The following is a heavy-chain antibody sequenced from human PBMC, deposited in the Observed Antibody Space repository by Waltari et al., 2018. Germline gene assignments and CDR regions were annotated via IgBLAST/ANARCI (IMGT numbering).Heavy chain of an antibody. V-gene: IGHV1-2*02. D-gene: IGHD6-13*01. Sequence: QVQLVQSGTEVKEPGASVRVSCKTSGYTLTGYYIQWGRQAPGQGVGWSGWLGPGGCGTEFAQKFQGRVTMTSDTSTRRGYMELSRLTYDDTAVYYCARGPSHSHSWNYWFDPWGQGTLVTVSS. CDR3: ARGPSHSHSWNYWFDP. CDR1: GYTLTGYY. J-gene: IGHJ5*02. CDR2: LGPGGCGT.